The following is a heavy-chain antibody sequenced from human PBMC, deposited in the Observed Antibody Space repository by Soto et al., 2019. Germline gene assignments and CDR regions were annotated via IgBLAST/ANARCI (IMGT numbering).Heavy chain of an antibody. Sequence: QVQLVQSGAEVKKPGSSVKVSCKASGGTFSSYAISWVRQAPGQGLEWMGGIIPIFGTANYAQKFQGRVTITADESTSTAYRELSSLRSEDTAVYYCARALIADIVVVVAATLYGMDVWGQGTTVTVSS. J-gene: IGHJ6*02. CDR2: IIPIFGTA. D-gene: IGHD2-15*01. V-gene: IGHV1-69*01. CDR1: GGTFSSYA. CDR3: ARALIADIVVVVAATLYGMDV.